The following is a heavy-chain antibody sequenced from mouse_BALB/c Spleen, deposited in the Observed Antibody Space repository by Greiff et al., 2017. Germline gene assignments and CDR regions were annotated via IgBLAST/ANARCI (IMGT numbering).Heavy chain of an antibody. V-gene: IGHV6-6*02. Sequence: EVKLQESGGGLVQPGGSMKLSCVASGFTFSNYWMNWVRQSPEKGLEWVAEIRLKSNNYATHYAESVKGRFTISRDDSKSSVYLQMNNLRAEDTGIYYCTVYYYGSSYEGYWGQGTTLTVSS. CDR3: TVYYYGSSYEGY. CDR2: IRLKSNNYAT. D-gene: IGHD1-1*01. CDR1: GFTFSNYW. J-gene: IGHJ2*01.